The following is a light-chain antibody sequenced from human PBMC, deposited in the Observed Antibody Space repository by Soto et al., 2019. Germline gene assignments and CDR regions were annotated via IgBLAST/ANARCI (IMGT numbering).Light chain of an antibody. Sequence: QSVLTHPPSVSAAPGQKVTISCSGSSSNIGSDFVSWYQQLPGTAPQLLIYENNKRPSGIPDRFSGSKSATSATLGITGLQTGDEADYYCAAWDTSLSGGVFGGGTKVTVL. CDR2: ENN. V-gene: IGLV1-51*02. J-gene: IGLJ3*02. CDR1: SSNIGSDF. CDR3: AAWDTSLSGGV.